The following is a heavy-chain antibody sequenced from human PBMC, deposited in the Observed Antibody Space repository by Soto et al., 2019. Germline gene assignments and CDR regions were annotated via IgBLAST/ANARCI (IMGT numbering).Heavy chain of an antibody. Sequence: EVQLVESGGGLVQPGRSLRLSCAASGFTFDDYAMHWVRQAPGKGLEWVSGISWNGGSIGYADSVKGRFTISRDNAKNSLYLQMNSLSAEDTALYYCAKDIYYYDSSGYYLVLGNAFDIWGQGTMVTVSS. CDR1: GFTFDDYA. CDR3: AKDIYYYDSSGYYLVLGNAFDI. J-gene: IGHJ3*02. V-gene: IGHV3-9*01. CDR2: ISWNGGSI. D-gene: IGHD3-22*01.